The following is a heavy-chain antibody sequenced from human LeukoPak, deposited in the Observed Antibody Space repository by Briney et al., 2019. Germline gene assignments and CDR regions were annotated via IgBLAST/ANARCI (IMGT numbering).Heavy chain of an antibody. CDR3: GRDYEERTTDY. D-gene: IGHD3-16*01. CDR1: GFTFNSYW. J-gene: IGHJ4*02. CDR2: INNDGSST. V-gene: IGHV3-74*01. Sequence: GGSLRLSCAAFGFTFNSYWMHWVRQAPGKGLVWVSRINNDGSSTNYADSVKGRFTMSRDNAKNTLYLQMNSLRAEDTAVYYCGRDYEERTTDYWGQGTLVTVSS.